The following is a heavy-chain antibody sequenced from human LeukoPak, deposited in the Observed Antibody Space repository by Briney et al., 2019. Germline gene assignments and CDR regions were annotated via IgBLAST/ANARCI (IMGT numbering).Heavy chain of an antibody. J-gene: IGHJ4*02. CDR3: ARVRYRLAETYIDY. CDR1: GYTFTGYY. V-gene: IGHV1-2*02. Sequence: GASVKVSCKASGYTFTGYYMHWVRQAPGQGLEWMGWINPNSGDTNYAQKFQGRVTMTRDTSISTAYMELSRLRSDDTAVYYRARVRYRLAETYIDYWGQGTLVTVSS. D-gene: IGHD3-16*01. CDR2: INPNSGDT.